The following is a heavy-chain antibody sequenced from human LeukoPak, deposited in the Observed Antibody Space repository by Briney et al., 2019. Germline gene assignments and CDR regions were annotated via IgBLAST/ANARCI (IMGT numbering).Heavy chain of an antibody. J-gene: IGHJ4*02. Sequence: SETLSLTCTVSGYSISSGYYWGWIRQPPGKGLEWIGSIYHSGSTYYNPSLKSRATLSLDTSKNQLSLRLSSVTAADTAVYYCARAPEYGLYYFDYWGQGTLVTVSS. CDR1: GYSISSGYY. V-gene: IGHV4-38-2*02. CDR3: ARAPEYGLYYFDY. D-gene: IGHD1-14*01. CDR2: IYHSGST.